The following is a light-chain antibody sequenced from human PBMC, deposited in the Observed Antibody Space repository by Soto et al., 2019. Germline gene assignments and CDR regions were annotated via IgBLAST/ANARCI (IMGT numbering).Light chain of an antibody. CDR2: EVS. J-gene: IGLJ2*01. Sequence: QSALTQPDPVSGSPGQSINISCTGTSSDVGGYNYVSWYQHHPGKAPKLMIYEVSNRPSGVSNRFSGSKSGNTASLTISGLQAEDEADYYCSSYTSSSTVVFGGGTKLTVL. CDR1: SSDVGGYNY. V-gene: IGLV2-14*01. CDR3: SSYTSSSTVV.